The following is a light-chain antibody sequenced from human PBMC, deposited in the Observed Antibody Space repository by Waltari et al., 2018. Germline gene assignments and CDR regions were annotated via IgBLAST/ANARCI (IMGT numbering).Light chain of an antibody. J-gene: IGLJ3*02. CDR2: DVT. CDR3: PSQTVDGVVL. Sequence: APAPPSSGFGSSWPVVHHPSPWVGHSPWSSHLGPWYQHHPDKAPQVIIYDVTHRPSGISDRFSASKSANTASLTISGLQPKDEGDYYCPSQTVDGVVLFGGGTQVTVL. CDR1: HSPWSSHL. V-gene: IGLV2-14*03.